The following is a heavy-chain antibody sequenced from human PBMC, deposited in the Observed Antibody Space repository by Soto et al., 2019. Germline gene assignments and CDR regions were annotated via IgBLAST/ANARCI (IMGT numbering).Heavy chain of an antibody. V-gene: IGHV1-3*01. D-gene: IGHD6-25*01. CDR3: VRVGGSGWPLDC. CDR2: INVGNGDT. CDR1: GYTFTAFA. Sequence: ASVKVSCKTSGYTFTAFAVHWVRQASGQRLEWMGWINVGNGDTKSSQNLQGRVTITRDTSASTVYMELSSLRSEDTAVYYCVRVGGSGWPLDCWGQGTLVTVSS. J-gene: IGHJ4*02.